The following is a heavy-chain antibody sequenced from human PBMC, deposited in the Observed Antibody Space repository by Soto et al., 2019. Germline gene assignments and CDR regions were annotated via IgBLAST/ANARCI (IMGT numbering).Heavy chain of an antibody. V-gene: IGHV1-69*04. CDR2: IIPILGIA. CDR3: ARDTPNDAFDI. Sequence: ASVKVSCKASGGTFSSYTISWVRQAPGQGLEWMGRIIPILGIANYAQKFQGRVTITADKSTSTAYMELSSLRSEDTAVYYCARDTPNDAFDIWGQGTMVTVSS. CDR1: GGTFSSYT. J-gene: IGHJ3*02.